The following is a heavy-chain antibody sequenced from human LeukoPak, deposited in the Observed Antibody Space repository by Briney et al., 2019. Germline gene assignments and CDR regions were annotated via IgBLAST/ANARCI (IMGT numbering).Heavy chain of an antibody. D-gene: IGHD6-13*01. V-gene: IGHV1-69*13. CDR3: ARDRVAALSSSWYYYGMDV. CDR2: IIPIFGTA. J-gene: IGHJ6*02. Sequence: GASVKVFCKASGGTFSSYAISWVRQAPGQGLEWMGGIIPIFGTANYAQKFQGRVTITADESTSTAYMELSSLRSEDTAVYYCARDRVAALSSSWYYYGMDVWGQGTTVTVSS. CDR1: GGTFSSYA.